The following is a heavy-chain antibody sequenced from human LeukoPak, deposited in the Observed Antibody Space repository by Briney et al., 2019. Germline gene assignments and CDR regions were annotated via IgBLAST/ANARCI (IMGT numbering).Heavy chain of an antibody. J-gene: IGHJ4*02. V-gene: IGHV1-69*05. Sequence: SVKVSCKASGGTFSSYAISWVRQAPGQGLEWMGGIIPIFGTANYAQKFQGRVTITTDESTSTAYMELSSLRSEDTAVYYCASPSPSRRDGYNAWGQGTLVTVSS. CDR3: ASPSPSRRDGYNA. D-gene: IGHD5-24*01. CDR2: IIPIFGTA. CDR1: GGTFSSYA.